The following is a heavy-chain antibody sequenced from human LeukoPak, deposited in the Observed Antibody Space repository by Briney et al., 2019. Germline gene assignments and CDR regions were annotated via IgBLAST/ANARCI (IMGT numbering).Heavy chain of an antibody. V-gene: IGHV3-23*01. J-gene: IGHJ4*02. CDR3: AKERAVYTNPYYFDY. D-gene: IGHD3-16*01. CDR1: GFTFSTYA. CDR2: ISGSGANT. Sequence: GGSLRLSCAASGFTFSTYAMSWVRQAPGKGLEWVSTISGSGANTYYADSVGGRFTISRDNSKNTLYLHMNSLRAEDTAVYYCAKERAVYTNPYYFDYWGQGTLVTVSS.